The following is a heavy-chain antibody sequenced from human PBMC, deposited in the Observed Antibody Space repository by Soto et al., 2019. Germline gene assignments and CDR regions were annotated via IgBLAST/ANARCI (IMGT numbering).Heavy chain of an antibody. J-gene: IGHJ6*02. CDR1: GFTFSSYG. V-gene: IGHV3-33*01. D-gene: IGHD2-15*01. Sequence: QVQLVESGGGVVQPGRSLRLSCAASGFTFSSYGMHWVRQAPGKGLEWVAVIWYDGSNKYYADSVKGRFTISRDNSKKTLYLQMNSLRAEDTAVYYCARSCSGGSCFTRLTYYYGMDVWGQGTTVTVSS. CDR2: IWYDGSNK. CDR3: ARSCSGGSCFTRLTYYYGMDV.